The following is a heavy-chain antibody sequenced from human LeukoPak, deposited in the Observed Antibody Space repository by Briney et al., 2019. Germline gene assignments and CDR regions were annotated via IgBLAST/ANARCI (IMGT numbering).Heavy chain of an antibody. CDR2: ISSSSSYT. V-gene: IGHV3-11*05. J-gene: IGHJ4*02. Sequence: GGSLRLSCAASGFTFSDYYMSWIRQAPGKGLEWVSYISSSSSYTNYADSVKGRFTISRDNAKNSLYLQMNSLRAEDTAVYYCARDRNYYDSSGYKDFDYWGQGTLVTVSS. CDR3: ARDRNYYDSSGYKDFDY. CDR1: GFTFSDYY. D-gene: IGHD3-22*01.